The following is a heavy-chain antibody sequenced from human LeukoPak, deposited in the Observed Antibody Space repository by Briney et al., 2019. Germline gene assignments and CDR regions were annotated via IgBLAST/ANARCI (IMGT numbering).Heavy chain of an antibody. J-gene: IGHJ4*02. CDR2: ISYDGSNK. V-gene: IGHV3-33*05. CDR1: GFTFSSYG. Sequence: SCKASGFTFSSYGMHWVRQAPGKGLEWVAVISYDGSNKYYADSVKGRFTISRDNSKNTLYLQMNSLRAEDTAVYYCAREVSAIGYWGQGTLVTVSS. D-gene: IGHD2-2*01. CDR3: AREVSAIGY.